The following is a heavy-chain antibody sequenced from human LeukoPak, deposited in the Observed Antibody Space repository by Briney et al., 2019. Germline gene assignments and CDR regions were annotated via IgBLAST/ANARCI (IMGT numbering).Heavy chain of an antibody. CDR2: IYHSGNT. D-gene: IGHD3-22*01. J-gene: IGHJ4*02. CDR1: GGSINSYY. Sequence: PSETLSLTCTVSGGSINSYYWGWIRQPPAKGLEWIGSIYHSGNTHYNPSLKSRGTISVDTSKNQFSLRLTSVTAADTAVYYCARHAMIKVAFDSWGQGTLVTVSS. V-gene: IGHV4-39*01. CDR3: ARHAMIKVAFDS.